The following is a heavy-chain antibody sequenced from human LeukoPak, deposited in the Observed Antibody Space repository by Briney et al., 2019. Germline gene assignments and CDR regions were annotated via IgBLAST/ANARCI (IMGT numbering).Heavy chain of an antibody. Sequence: GGSLRLSCAASGFTFSSYAMHWVRQAPGKGLEWVAVISYDGSNKHYADSVKGRFTISRDNSKNTLYLQMNSLRAEDTAVYYCARDRGVVYYYGMDVWGQGTTVTVSS. CDR2: ISYDGSNK. D-gene: IGHD2-21*01. CDR3: ARDRGVVYYYGMDV. CDR1: GFTFSSYA. J-gene: IGHJ6*02. V-gene: IGHV3-30-3*01.